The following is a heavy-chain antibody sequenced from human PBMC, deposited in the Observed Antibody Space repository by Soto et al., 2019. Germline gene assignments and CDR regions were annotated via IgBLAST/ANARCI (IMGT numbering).Heavy chain of an antibody. D-gene: IGHD2-8*01. CDR3: ARDQQVECTNGVCPTYGMYG. J-gene: IGHJ6*02. V-gene: IGHV1-18*04. CDR2: ISAYNGNT. Sequence: SSGQVSCTASGYTFTSYGISWVRQAPGQGLEWMGWISAYNGNTNYAQKFQGRVTMTRDTSTSTVYMELSSLRSEDQAVYYCARDQQVECTNGVCPTYGMYGWGHGAKVTV. CDR1: GYTFTSYG.